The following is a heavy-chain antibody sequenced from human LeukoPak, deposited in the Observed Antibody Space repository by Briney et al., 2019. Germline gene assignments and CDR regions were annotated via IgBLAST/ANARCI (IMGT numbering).Heavy chain of an antibody. CDR3: VSFYETY. V-gene: IGHV3-74*01. CDR1: GFTFSSYW. J-gene: IGHJ4*02. CDR2: INSDGSSA. Sequence: GGSLRPSCAASGFTFSSYWMHWVRQAPGKGLLWVSRINSDGSSASYADSVKGRFAISRDNAKNTLYLQMNSLRAEDTAVYYCVSFYETYWGRGTLVTVSS. D-gene: IGHD2/OR15-2a*01.